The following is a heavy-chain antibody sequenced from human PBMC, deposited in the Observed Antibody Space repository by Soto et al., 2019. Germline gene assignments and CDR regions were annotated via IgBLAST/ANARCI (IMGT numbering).Heavy chain of an antibody. CDR1: GECITSPPYS. Sequence: EILSLTGNVAGECITSPPYSWGWIRQPPGKGLEWIGTVYYSGATYYNPSLRGRLTVSADTSKNYFSLRLTSVTAADKAVYYCARHDDWFEPWGQGILVTVSS. V-gene: IGHV4-39*01. CDR3: ARHDDWFEP. CDR2: VYYSGAT. J-gene: IGHJ5*02.